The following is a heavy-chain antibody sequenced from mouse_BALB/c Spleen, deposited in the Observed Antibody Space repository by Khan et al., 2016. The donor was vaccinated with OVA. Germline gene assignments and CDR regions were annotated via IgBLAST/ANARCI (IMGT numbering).Heavy chain of an antibody. CDR1: GYSITSGYG. V-gene: IGHV3-2*02. D-gene: IGHD1-2*01. CDR2: ISYSGST. J-gene: IGHJ2*01. Sequence: VQLKQSGPGLVKPSQSLSLTCTVTGYSITSGYGWNWIRQFPGNKLEWMGYISYSGSTNYNPSLKSRISITRDTSKNQFFLQLNSVTTEDTATYSCARTARIKYWGQGTTLTGSS. CDR3: ARTARIKY.